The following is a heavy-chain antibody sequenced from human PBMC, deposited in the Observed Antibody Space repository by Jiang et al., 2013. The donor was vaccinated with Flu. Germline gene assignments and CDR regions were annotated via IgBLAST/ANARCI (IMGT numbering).Heavy chain of an antibody. D-gene: IGHD3-22*01. V-gene: IGHV2-70*01. CDR1: GFSLSTSGMC. J-gene: IGHJ6*02. CDR3: ARMTPDIPMIVVVLTTDTGPLKYYYYGLDR. Sequence: KPTQTLTLTCTFSGFSLSTSGMCVSWIRQPPGKALEWLALIDWDDDKYYSTSLKTRLTISKDTSKNQVVLTMTNMDPVDTATYYCARMTPDIPMIVVVLTTDTGPLKYYYYGLDRLGPRDHGHRLL. CDR2: IDWDDDK.